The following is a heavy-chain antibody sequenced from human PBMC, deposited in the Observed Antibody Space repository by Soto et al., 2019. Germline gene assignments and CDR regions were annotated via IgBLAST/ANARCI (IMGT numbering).Heavy chain of an antibody. J-gene: IGHJ1*01. Sequence: QVQLVESGGGVVQPGRSLRLSCAASGFTFSSYGMHWVRQAPGKGLEWVAVISYDGSNKYYADSVKGRFTISRDNSKNTLDRQMNSLRAEDTAVYYCGKVKGGGTHWGSSQHWGQGTLVTVSS. CDR3: GKVKGGGTHWGSSQH. CDR2: ISYDGSNK. V-gene: IGHV3-30*18. CDR1: GFTFSSYG. D-gene: IGHD3-16*01.